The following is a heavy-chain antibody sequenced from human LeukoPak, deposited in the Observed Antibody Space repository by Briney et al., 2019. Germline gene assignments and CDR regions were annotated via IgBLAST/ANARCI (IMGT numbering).Heavy chain of an antibody. Sequence: WASVKVSCKASGGTFSSYAISWVRQAPGQGLEWMGRIIPIFGTANYAQKFQGRVTITTDESTSTAYMELSSLRSEDTAVYYCARGGTKKSYYYDSSGFPDAFDIWGQGKMVTVSS. J-gene: IGHJ3*02. D-gene: IGHD3-22*01. CDR3: ARGGTKKSYYYDSSGFPDAFDI. CDR2: IIPIFGTA. CDR1: GGTFSSYA. V-gene: IGHV1-69*05.